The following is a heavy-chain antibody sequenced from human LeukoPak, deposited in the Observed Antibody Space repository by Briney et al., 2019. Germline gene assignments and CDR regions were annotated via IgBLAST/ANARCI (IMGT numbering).Heavy chain of an antibody. Sequence: SETLSLTCTVSGGSISSSSYYWGWIRQPPGKGLEWIGSIYYSGSTYYNPSLKSRVTISVDTSKNQFSLKLSSVTAADTAVYYCARDVPTPDIVVVVAAENAFDIWGQGTMVTVSS. V-gene: IGHV4-39*07. CDR1: GGSISSSSYY. CDR3: ARDVPTPDIVVVVAAENAFDI. CDR2: IYYSGST. J-gene: IGHJ3*02. D-gene: IGHD2-15*01.